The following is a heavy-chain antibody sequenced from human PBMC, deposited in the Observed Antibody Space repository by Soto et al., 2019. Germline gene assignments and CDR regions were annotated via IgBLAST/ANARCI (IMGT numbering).Heavy chain of an antibody. CDR1: GYTFTSYD. Sequence: QVQLVQSGAEMKKPGASVKVSCKASGYTFTSYDIHWVRQATGQGLEWMGWMNPNSANTGYAQKFQGRVTVTRNTGISTAYMELSSLRSEDTALYYCARHCSSGSTTTCYQSIDVWGIGTTVTVSS. D-gene: IGHD2-15*01. CDR2: MNPNSANT. J-gene: IGHJ6*03. CDR3: ARHCSSGSTTTCYQSIDV. V-gene: IGHV1-8*01.